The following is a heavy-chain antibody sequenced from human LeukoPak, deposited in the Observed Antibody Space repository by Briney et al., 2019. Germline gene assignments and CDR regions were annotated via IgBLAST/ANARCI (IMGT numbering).Heavy chain of an antibody. CDR1: GYTFTGYY. CDR3: AAQDSSGWYTPNFDY. Sequence: VASVKVTCKASGYTFTGYYMHWVRQAPGQGLEWMGRINPNSGGTNYAQKFQGRVTMTRDTSISTAYMELSRLRSDDTAVYYCAAQDSSGWYTPNFDYWGQGTLVTVSS. J-gene: IGHJ4*02. CDR2: INPNSGGT. D-gene: IGHD6-19*01. V-gene: IGHV1-2*06.